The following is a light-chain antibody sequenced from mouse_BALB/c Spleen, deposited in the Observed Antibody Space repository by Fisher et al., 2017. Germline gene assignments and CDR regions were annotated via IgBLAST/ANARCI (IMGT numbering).Light chain of an antibody. Sequence: IVLTQSPAIMSASLGEEITLTCSASSSVSYMHWYQQKSGTSPKLLIYSTSNLASGVPARFSGSGSGTSYSLTISRMEAEDAATYYCQQRSSYSPTFGAGTKLELK. CDR3: QQRSSYSPT. CDR1: SSVSY. CDR2: STS. J-gene: IGKJ5*01. V-gene: IGKV4-57*01.